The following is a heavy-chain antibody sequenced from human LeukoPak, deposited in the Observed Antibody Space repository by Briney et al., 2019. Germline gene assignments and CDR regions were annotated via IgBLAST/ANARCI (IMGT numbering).Heavy chain of an antibody. CDR1: GFTFSIFA. J-gene: IGHJ4*02. CDR3: ARDSVGRSSGHPPWAPFDY. CDR2: ISYDGSNK. D-gene: IGHD6-19*01. Sequence: PGGSLRLSCAASGFTFSIFAMHWVRQAPGKGLEWVTVISYDGSNKYNADSVKGRFTISRDNSKNTLYLQMNSLRPEDTAVYYCARDSVGRSSGHPPWAPFDYWGQGTLVTVSS. V-gene: IGHV3-30-3*01.